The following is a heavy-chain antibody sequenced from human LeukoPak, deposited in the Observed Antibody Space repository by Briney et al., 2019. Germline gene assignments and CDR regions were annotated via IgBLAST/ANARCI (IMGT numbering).Heavy chain of an antibody. Sequence: SETLSLTCTVSGGSISSHYWSWIRQPPGKGLEWIGYIYYSGSTNYNPSLKSRVTISVDTSKNQFSLKLSSVTAADTAVYYCARDSLGTGYWYFDLWGRGTLVTVSS. CDR2: IYYSGST. J-gene: IGHJ2*01. D-gene: IGHD5-18*01. V-gene: IGHV4-59*11. CDR1: GGSISSHY. CDR3: ARDSLGTGYWYFDL.